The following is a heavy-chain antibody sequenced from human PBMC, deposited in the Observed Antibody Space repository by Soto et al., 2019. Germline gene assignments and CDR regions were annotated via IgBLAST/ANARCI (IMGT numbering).Heavy chain of an antibody. CDR2: IYYSGST. D-gene: IGHD3-10*01. CDR1: GGSLNTYY. J-gene: IGHJ5*02. V-gene: IGHV4-59*08. CDR3: ARHFLWFGEVKFDP. Sequence: QVQLQESGPGLVKPSETLSLTCAVSGGSLNTYYWSWIRQPPGKGLEWIGYIYYSGSTNYNPSLKSRVTISIDTSKNHFSLKLNSVTAADTAVYYCARHFLWFGEVKFDPWGQGTLVTVSS.